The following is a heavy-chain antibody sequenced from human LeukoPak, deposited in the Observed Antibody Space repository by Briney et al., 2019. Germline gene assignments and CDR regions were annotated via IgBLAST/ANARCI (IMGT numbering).Heavy chain of an antibody. D-gene: IGHD2-2*01. Sequence: PGGSLRLSCAASGFTFSDYYMSWIRQAPGKGLEWVSYISSSSSYTNYADSVKGRFTISRDNDKNSLYLQMNSLRVEDTAVYYCAREARSGYCTSISCYDYWGQGTLVTVSS. V-gene: IGHV3-11*06. CDR3: AREARSGYCTSISCYDY. CDR1: GFTFSDYY. J-gene: IGHJ4*02. CDR2: ISSSSSYT.